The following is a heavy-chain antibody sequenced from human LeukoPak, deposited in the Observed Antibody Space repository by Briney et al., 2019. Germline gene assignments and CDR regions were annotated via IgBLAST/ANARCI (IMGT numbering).Heavy chain of an antibody. J-gene: IGHJ2*01. CDR3: ARDGYDSSGYPGEWYFDL. CDR1: GASITNTNW. D-gene: IGHD3-22*01. CDR2: IYHSGTT. V-gene: IGHV4-4*02. Sequence: PSGTLSLTCAVSGASITNTNWWSWVRQPPGKGLEWIGEIYHSGTTNYNPSFKSRVTISVDTSKNQFSLKLSSVTAADTAVYYCARDGYDSSGYPGEWYFDLWGRGTLVTVSS.